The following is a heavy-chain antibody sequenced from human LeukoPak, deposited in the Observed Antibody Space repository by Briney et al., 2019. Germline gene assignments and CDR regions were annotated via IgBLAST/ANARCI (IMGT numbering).Heavy chain of an antibody. Sequence: SETLSLTCAVYGGSFSGYYWSWIRQPPGKGLEWIGEINHSGSTNYNPSLKSRVTISVDTSKNQFSLKLSSVTAADTVVYYCARVGYRLPRIQGGVAYRRSYGMDVWGQGTTVTVSS. D-gene: IGHD2-8*02. CDR2: INHSGST. J-gene: IGHJ6*02. V-gene: IGHV4-34*01. CDR1: GGSFSGYY. CDR3: ARVGYRLPRIQGGVAYRRSYGMDV.